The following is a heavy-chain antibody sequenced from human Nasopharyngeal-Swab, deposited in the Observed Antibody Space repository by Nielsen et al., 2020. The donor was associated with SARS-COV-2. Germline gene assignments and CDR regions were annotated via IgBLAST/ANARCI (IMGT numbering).Heavy chain of an antibody. CDR1: GYSLTSYW. CDR2: IDPTDSYT. Sequence: GSLRLSCKGSGYSLTSYWISWVRQTPGKGLEWMGRIDPTDSYTNYSPSFQGHVTISADKSISTAYLQWSSLKVSDTAMYYCASQPVTTLENFDYWGQGTLVTVSS. CDR3: ASQPVTTLENFDY. V-gene: IGHV5-10-1*01. D-gene: IGHD4-17*01. J-gene: IGHJ4*02.